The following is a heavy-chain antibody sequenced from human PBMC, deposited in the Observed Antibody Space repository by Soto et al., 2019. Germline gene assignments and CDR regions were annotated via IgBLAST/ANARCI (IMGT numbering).Heavy chain of an antibody. J-gene: IGHJ4*02. V-gene: IGHV4-39*01. CDR2: IYYSGST. CDR3: ATAYHDYVWGSYRY. Sequence: PSETLSLTCTVSGGSISSSSHYWGWIRQPPGKGLEWIGSIYYSGSTYYNPSLKSRVTISVDTSKNQFSLKLSSVTAADTAVYYCATAYHDYVWGSYRYWGQGTLVTVSS. CDR1: GGSISSSSHY. D-gene: IGHD3-16*02.